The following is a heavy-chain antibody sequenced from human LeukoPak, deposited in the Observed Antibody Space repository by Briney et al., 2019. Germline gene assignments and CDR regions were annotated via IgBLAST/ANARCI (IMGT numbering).Heavy chain of an antibody. Sequence: GGSLRLSCAASGFTFSSYSMNWVRQAPGKGLACVSSISSGSSYIYYADSVKGRFTISRDNAKNSLYLQMNSLRAEDTAVYYCASDSSGWYQSFQHWGQGTLVTVSS. D-gene: IGHD6-19*01. CDR2: ISSGSSYI. CDR3: ASDSSGWYQSFQH. J-gene: IGHJ1*01. CDR1: GFTFSSYS. V-gene: IGHV3-21*01.